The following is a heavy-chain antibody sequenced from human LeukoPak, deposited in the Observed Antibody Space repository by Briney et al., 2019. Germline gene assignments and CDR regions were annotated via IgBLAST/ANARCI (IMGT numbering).Heavy chain of an antibody. CDR2: ITGSAHIT. J-gene: IGHJ5*02. CDR1: GFTFRNYA. V-gene: IGHV3-23*01. Sequence: PGGSLRLSCAASGFTFRNYAMSWVRQAPGKGLEWVSGITGSAHITYHAGSVKGRFTISRDNSNNTLNLQMNSLRAEDTAVYYCAKAGSGWYGDSPSESWGQGILVTVSS. D-gene: IGHD6-19*01. CDR3: AKAGSGWYGDSPSES.